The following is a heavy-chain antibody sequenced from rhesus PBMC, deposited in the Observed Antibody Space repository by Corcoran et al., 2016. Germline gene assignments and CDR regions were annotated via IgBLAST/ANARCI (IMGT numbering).Heavy chain of an antibody. Sequence: QVQLQESGPGVVKPSETLSLTCAVSGYSISSGYDWRWIRQPPGKGLEWIGYIYGSSGRTNYNPSIKNRVTISKDTSKNQFSLKLSSVTAAYTAVYYCARAGAVIYGLDSWGQGVVVTVSS. CDR3: ARAGAVIYGLDS. CDR2: IYGSSGRT. CDR1: GYSISSGYD. J-gene: IGHJ6*01. D-gene: IGHD1-44*02. V-gene: IGHV4-76*01.